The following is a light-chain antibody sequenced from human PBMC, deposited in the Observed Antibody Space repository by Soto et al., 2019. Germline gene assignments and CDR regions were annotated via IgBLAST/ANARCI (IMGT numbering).Light chain of an antibody. CDR3: QQTYSPPAT. Sequence: DIRMTQSPSSLSASVGDRVTIACRASQSIDTHLNWYQQHPGKAPNALIYEASNLQSGVPSRFGGSGSGTDFTLTISGLQPDDSATYYCQQTYSPPATFGQGTKVDIK. CDR1: QSIDTH. CDR2: EAS. J-gene: IGKJ1*01. V-gene: IGKV1-39*01.